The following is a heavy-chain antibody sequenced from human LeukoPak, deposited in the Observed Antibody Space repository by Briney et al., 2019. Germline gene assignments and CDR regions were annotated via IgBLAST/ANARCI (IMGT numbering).Heavy chain of an antibody. CDR2: INPNSGDT. D-gene: IGHD7-27*01. Sequence: ASVKVSCKASGYTFTGYFMHWVRQAPGQGLELMGRINPNSGDTNYAQNFQGRVTMTRDTSISTAYMELSRLRSEDTAVYYCARDLSSTSNWELDYWGQGTLVTVSS. V-gene: IGHV1-2*06. J-gene: IGHJ4*02. CDR3: ARDLSSTSNWELDY. CDR1: GYTFTGYF.